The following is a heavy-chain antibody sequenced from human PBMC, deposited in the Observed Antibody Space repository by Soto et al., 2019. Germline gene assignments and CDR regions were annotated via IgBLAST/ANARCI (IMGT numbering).Heavy chain of an antibody. CDR2: INGNDGST. J-gene: IGHJ5*02. CDR3: AKAGTIFGVVMNNWFDP. CDR1: GFTFSSYA. D-gene: IGHD3-3*01. V-gene: IGHV3-23*01. Sequence: GGSLRLSCAASGFTFSSYAMSWVRQAPGKGLEWVSTINGNDGSTYYADSVKGRFTISRDNSKNTLYLQMNSLRVEGTAVYYCAKAGTIFGVVMNNWFDPWGQGTLVTVSS.